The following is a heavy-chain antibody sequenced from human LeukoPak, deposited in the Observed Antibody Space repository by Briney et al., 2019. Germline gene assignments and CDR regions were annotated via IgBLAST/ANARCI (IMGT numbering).Heavy chain of an antibody. D-gene: IGHD2-2*01. V-gene: IGHV1-2*02. J-gene: IGHJ4*02. CDR3: ARLKGLGYCSSTSCLDY. CDR1: GYTFTGYY. CDR2: INPDSGGT. Sequence: ASVKVSCKASGYTFTGYYVHWVRQAPGQGLEWMGWINPDSGGTNYAQKFQGRVTMTRDTSISTAYMELSRLRSDDTAVYYCARLKGLGYCSSTSCLDYWGQGTLVTVSS.